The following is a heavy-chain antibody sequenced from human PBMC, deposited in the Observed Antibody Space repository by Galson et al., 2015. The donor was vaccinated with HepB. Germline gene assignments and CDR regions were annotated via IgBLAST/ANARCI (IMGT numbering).Heavy chain of an antibody. J-gene: IGHJ4*02. Sequence: SLRLSCAASGFTFSSYVMTWVRQAPGKGLEWVTAISTSGAYTYYADSVKGRFTISRDNSKKTLYLEMNSLRAEDTAIYYCAQVERVGDILTGYCPYWGQGTLVTVSS. D-gene: IGHD3-9*01. CDR2: ISTSGAYT. CDR1: GFTFSSYV. V-gene: IGHV3-23*01. CDR3: AQVERVGDILTGYCPY.